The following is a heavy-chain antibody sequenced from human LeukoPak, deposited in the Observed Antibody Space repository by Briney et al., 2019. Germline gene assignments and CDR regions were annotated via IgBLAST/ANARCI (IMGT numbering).Heavy chain of an antibody. Sequence: SETLSLTCTVSGGSISSNYWTWIRQPAGEGLEWIGRIYSSGSTNYNPSLKSRVTMSVDTSKNQFSLKLSSVTAGDTAVYYCARGSFSGSSTGAFDIWGLGTMVTVSS. CDR2: IYSSGST. V-gene: IGHV4-4*07. CDR1: GGSISSNY. D-gene: IGHD1-26*01. J-gene: IGHJ3*02. CDR3: ARGSFSGSSTGAFDI.